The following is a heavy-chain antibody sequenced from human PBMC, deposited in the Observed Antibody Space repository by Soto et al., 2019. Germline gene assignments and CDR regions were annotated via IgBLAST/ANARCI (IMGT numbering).Heavy chain of an antibody. J-gene: IGHJ6*03. CDR3: ARGREGDDMDV. Sequence: GGSLRLSCAASGFTFSSYWMHWVRQAPGKGLVWVSRINSDGSSTSYADSVKGRFTISRDNAKNTLYLQMNSLRAEDTAVYYCARGREGDDMDVWGKGTTVTVSS. CDR1: GFTFSSYW. V-gene: IGHV3-74*01. CDR2: INSDGSST.